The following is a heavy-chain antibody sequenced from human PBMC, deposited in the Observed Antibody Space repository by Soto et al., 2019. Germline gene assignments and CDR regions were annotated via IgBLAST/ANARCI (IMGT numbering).Heavy chain of an antibody. Sequence: QVHLAESGGGVVQPGTSLRLSCAASGFPFDRYAIHWVRQAPGKGLEWVAAIWYDGSYTYYGESVKGRFLISRDNSKNTVFLEMNSLRAEDAAVYFCAKGRIAVAAGAFDSWRPGTRVIVSS. V-gene: IGHV3-33*03. J-gene: IGHJ3*01. CDR3: AKGRIAVAAGAFDS. CDR2: IWYDGSYT. CDR1: GFPFDRYA. D-gene: IGHD6-19*01.